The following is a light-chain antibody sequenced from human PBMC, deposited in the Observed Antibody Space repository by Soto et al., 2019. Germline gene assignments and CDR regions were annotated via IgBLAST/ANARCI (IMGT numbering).Light chain of an antibody. CDR1: QSISSY. V-gene: IGKV3-11*01. J-gene: IGKJ5*01. CDR2: DAS. Sequence: EVVLTQSPDTLSLPPGERATLSCRASQSISSYLAWYQQKPGQAPRLLIYDASNRTTGIPDRFSGSGSGTDFTLTISRLEPEDFAVYYCQQYHNWPITFGQGTRLEIK. CDR3: QQYHNWPIT.